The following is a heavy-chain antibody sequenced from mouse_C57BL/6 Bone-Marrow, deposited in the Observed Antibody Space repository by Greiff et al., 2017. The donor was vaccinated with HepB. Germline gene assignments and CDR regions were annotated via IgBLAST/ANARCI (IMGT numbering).Heavy chain of an antibody. CDR1: GFTFSNYW. Sequence: VQLKESGGGLVQPGGSMKLSCVASGFTFSNYWMNWVRQSPEKGLEWVAQIRLKSDNYATHYAESVKGRFTISRNDSKSSVYLQMNNLRAEDTGIYYCTEYYYCSSYGFAYWGQGTLVTVSA. CDR2: IRLKSDNYAT. J-gene: IGHJ3*01. D-gene: IGHD1-1*01. V-gene: IGHV6-3*01. CDR3: TEYYYCSSYGFAY.